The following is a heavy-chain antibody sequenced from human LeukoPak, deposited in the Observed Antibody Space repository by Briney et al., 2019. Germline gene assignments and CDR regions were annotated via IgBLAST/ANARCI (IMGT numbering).Heavy chain of an antibody. CDR2: IIPIFGTA. CDR3: AREAVSAAGKNYYYYYYMDV. D-gene: IGHD6-13*01. V-gene: IGHV1-69*05. J-gene: IGHJ6*03. Sequence: ASVKVSCKASGGTFSSYAISWVRQAPGQGLEWMGRIIPIFGTANYAQKLQGRATITTDESTSTAYMELSSLRSEDTAVYYCAREAVSAAGKNYYYYYYMDVWGKGTTVTVSS. CDR1: GGTFSSYA.